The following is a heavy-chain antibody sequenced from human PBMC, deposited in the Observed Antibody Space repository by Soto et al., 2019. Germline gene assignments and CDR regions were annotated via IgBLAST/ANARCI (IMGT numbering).Heavy chain of an antibody. D-gene: IGHD6-13*01. CDR1: GDSIGTTHSY. CDR2: IHYSGST. J-gene: IGHJ5*02. CDR3: ARGQVAAAGTGFRWFDP. Sequence: SETLSLTCTVSGDSIGTTHSYWAWIRQSPGKGLEWIGNIHYSGSTYYKPSLRSRVTLSVDTSKNQFSQRLTSVTAEDTAVYYCARGQVAAAGTGFRWFDPWGQGTLVTVSS. V-gene: IGHV4-39*01.